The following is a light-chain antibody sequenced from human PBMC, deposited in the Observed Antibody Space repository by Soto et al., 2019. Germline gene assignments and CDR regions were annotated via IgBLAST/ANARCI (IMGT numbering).Light chain of an antibody. Sequence: DIQMTQSPSSLSASVGDRVTITCRASQAIGTSLNWYQQKPGKAPNLLVYAASTLQSGIPSGFSGSGSGTDFSRTISSLQPEDLPTDDCQQSYSTPRTFGQGTKV. J-gene: IGKJ1*01. CDR3: QQSYSTPRT. CDR2: AAS. V-gene: IGKV1-39*01. CDR1: QAIGTS.